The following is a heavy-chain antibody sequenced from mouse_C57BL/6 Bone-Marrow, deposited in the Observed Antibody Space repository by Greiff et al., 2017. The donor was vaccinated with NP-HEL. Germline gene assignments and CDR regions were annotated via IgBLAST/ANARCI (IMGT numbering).Heavy chain of an antibody. J-gene: IGHJ2*01. V-gene: IGHV5-16*01. D-gene: IGHD1-1*02. CDR2: INYDGSST. CDR1: GFNFSDYY. CDR3: AREPPYGYLDY. Sequence: EVMLVESEGGLVQPGSSMKLSCTASGFNFSDYYMAWVRQVPEKGLEWVANINYDGSSTYYLDSLKSRFIISRDNAKNILYLQMSSLKSEDTATYYCAREPPYGYLDYWGQGTTLTVAS.